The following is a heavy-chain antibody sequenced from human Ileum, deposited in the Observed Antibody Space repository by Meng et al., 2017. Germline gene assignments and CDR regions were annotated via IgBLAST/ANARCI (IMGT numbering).Heavy chain of an antibody. CDR3: ARGGFHSWSKAYFFDF. Sequence: ASVKVSCKASGYSFSDYYIQWLRQAPGQGLEWMGWINPHSGGTKLAQKFHGRVTVTGDTSISTVYMELNSLKSDDTAVYYCARGGFHSWSKAYFFDFWGQGTLVTVSS. J-gene: IGHJ4*02. CDR1: GYSFSDYY. D-gene: IGHD6-13*01. V-gene: IGHV1-2*02. CDR2: INPHSGGT.